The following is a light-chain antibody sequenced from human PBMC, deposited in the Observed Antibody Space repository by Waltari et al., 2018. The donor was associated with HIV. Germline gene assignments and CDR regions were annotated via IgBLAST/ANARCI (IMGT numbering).Light chain of an antibody. Sequence: SSELTQDPAVSVALGQTVRITCQGDSRRSDYASRYQQKPGQAPVLVIYGKNNRPSGLPDRFSGSSSGNTASLTITGAQADDEADYYCNSRDSSGNHWVFGGGTKLTVL. CDR3: NSRDSSGNHWV. J-gene: IGLJ3*02. CDR2: GKN. V-gene: IGLV3-19*01. CDR1: SRRSDY.